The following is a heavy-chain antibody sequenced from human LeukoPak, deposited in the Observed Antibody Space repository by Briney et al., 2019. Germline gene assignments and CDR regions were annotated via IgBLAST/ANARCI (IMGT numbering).Heavy chain of an antibody. J-gene: IGHJ5*02. CDR3: ARALEYCSSTSCYAGNWFDP. V-gene: IGHV1-69*04. D-gene: IGHD2-2*01. CDR2: IIPILGIA. Sequence: SVKVSCKASGGTFSSYAISWVRQAPGQGLEWMGRIIPILGIANYAQKFQGRVTITADKSTSTAYMELSSLRPEDTAVYYCARALEYCSSTSCYAGNWFDPWGQGTLVTVSS. CDR1: GGTFSSYA.